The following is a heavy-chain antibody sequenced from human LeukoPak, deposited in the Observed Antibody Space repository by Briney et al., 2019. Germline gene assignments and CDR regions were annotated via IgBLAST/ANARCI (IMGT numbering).Heavy chain of an antibody. D-gene: IGHD3-10*01. CDR2: IYTSGST. CDR3: ARLGLGFGELSFDI. CDR1: GGSISSYY. V-gene: IGHV4-4*07. J-gene: IGHJ3*02. Sequence: SETLSLTCTVSGGSISSYYWSWIRQPAGKGLEWIGRIYTSGSTNYNPSLKSRVTMSVDTFKNQFSLKLSSVTAADTAVYYCARLGLGFGELSFDIWGQGTMVTVSS.